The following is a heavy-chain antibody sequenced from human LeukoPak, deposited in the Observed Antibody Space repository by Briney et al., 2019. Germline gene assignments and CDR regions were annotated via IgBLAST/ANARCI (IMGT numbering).Heavy chain of an antibody. CDR1: GGSISSSSYY. V-gene: IGHV4-39*01. Sequence: SETLSLTCTVSGGSISSSSYYWGWLRQPPGRGLEWVGSIYYSGSTYYNPSLKSRVTISVDTSKNQFSLKLSSVTAADTAVYYCASLIVVVPAAIRSDYFDYWGQGTLVTVSS. CDR3: ASLIVVVPAAIRSDYFDY. J-gene: IGHJ4*02. CDR2: IYYSGST. D-gene: IGHD2-2*01.